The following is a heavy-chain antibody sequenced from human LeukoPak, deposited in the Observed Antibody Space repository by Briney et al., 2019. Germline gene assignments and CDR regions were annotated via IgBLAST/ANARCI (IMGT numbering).Heavy chain of an antibody. CDR2: INSDGSRT. Sequence: PGGSLRLSCAASGFTFSSYWMHWVRQAPGKGLVWVSRINSDGSRTNYADSVKGRVTISRDNAKNTLYLQMNSLRAEDTAVYYCARDKDYGSNSIPGYWGQGTLVTVSS. D-gene: IGHD4-23*01. CDR3: ARDKDYGSNSIPGY. CDR1: GFTFSSYW. J-gene: IGHJ4*02. V-gene: IGHV3-74*01.